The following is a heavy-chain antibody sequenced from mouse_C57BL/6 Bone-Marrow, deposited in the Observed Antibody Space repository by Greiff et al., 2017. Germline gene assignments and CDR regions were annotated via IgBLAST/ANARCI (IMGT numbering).Heavy chain of an antibody. D-gene: IGHD2-1*01. V-gene: IGHV14-4*01. Sequence: EVQLQQSGAELVRPGASVKLSCTASGFNIKDDYMHWVKQRPEQGLEWIGWIDPENGDTEYASKFQGKAPITADTSSNTAYLQLSSLTSEDTAVYYCTLYGTQAWFAYWGQGTLVTVSA. CDR1: GFNIKDDY. CDR2: IDPENGDT. J-gene: IGHJ3*01. CDR3: TLYGTQAWFAY.